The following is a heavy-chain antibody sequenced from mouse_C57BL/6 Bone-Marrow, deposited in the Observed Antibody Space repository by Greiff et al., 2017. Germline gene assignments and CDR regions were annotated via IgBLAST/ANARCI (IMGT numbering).Heavy chain of an antibody. J-gene: IGHJ4*01. CDR2: ILPGSGST. CDR3: ARWDGYPYWYAMDY. CDR1: GYTFTGYW. V-gene: IGHV1-9*01. Sequence: VQLQQSGAELMKPGASVKLSCKATGYTFTGYWIEWVKQRPGHGLEWIGEILPGSGSTTYNEKFKGKATFTADTSSNTAYMQLSSLTTEDSAIYYCARWDGYPYWYAMDYWGQGTSVTVSS. D-gene: IGHD2-3*01.